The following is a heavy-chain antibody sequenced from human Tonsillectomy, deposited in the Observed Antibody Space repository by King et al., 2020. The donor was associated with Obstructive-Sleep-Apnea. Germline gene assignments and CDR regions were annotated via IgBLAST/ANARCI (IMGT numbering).Heavy chain of an antibody. Sequence: VQLVESGGGVVQPGRSLRLSCAASGFTFSRFGMHWVRQAPGKGLEGGAIMSYDGSNENYGDSVKGRFTISRDNSKNTVYLQMNSLRAGDTAVYYCAKDLRDHWTLDCWGQGALVTVSS. CDR2: MSYDGSNE. V-gene: IGHV3-30*18. CDR1: GFTFSRFG. D-gene: IGHD3/OR15-3a*01. CDR3: AKDLRDHWTLDC. J-gene: IGHJ4*02.